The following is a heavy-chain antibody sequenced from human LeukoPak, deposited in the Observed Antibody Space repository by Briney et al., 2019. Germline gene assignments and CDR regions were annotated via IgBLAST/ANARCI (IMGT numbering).Heavy chain of an antibody. V-gene: IGHV3-30*18. Sequence: GGSLRLSCAASGFTFSSYGMHWVRQAPGKGLEWVAVISYDGSNKYYADSVKGRFTISRDNSKNTLNLQMNSLRAEDTAVYYCAKDRGYSGYLDYWGQGTLVTVSS. CDR2: ISYDGSNK. J-gene: IGHJ4*02. D-gene: IGHD5-12*01. CDR1: GFTFSSYG. CDR3: AKDRGYSGYLDY.